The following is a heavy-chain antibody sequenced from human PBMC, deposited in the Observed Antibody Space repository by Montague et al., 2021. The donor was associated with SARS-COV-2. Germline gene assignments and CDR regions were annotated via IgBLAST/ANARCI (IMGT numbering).Heavy chain of an antibody. D-gene: IGHD1-1*01. CDR2: ISQSGTA. V-gene: IGHV4-34*01. CDR1: GGSFSVYY. J-gene: IGHJ3*02. Sequence: SETLSLTCAVYGGSFSVYYWSWLRQSPRSGLEWIAEISQSGTAHXNPSLESRVSISIDTSRNKFTLKSSSVTAADTAMYYCAREREVERAARTLVAFDMWGQGTMVTVSS. CDR3: AREREVERAARTLVAFDM.